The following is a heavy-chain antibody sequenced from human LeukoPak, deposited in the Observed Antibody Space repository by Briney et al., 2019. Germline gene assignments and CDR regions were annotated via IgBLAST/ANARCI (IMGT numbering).Heavy chain of an antibody. V-gene: IGHV5-51*01. J-gene: IGHJ5*02. CDR1: GYSFTSYW. CDR3: ARRSTGTTGPWGFDP. Sequence: GESLKISCKGSGYSFTSYWIGWVRQMPGKGLEWMGIIYPGDSDTRYSPSFQGQVTISADKSISTAYLQWSSLKASDTAMYYCARRSTGTTGPWGFDPWGQGTLVTVSS. D-gene: IGHD1-1*01. CDR2: IYPGDSDT.